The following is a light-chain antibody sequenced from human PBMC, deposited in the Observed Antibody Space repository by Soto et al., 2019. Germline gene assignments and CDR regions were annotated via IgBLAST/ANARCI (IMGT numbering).Light chain of an antibody. Sequence: DIQMTQSPSSLSASVGDRVTIACRASQTISSHLNWYQQQPGKAPNLLIYAASSLQSGVPSRFSGSGSGTNFTLTISSLQPEDFVTYYCQQSYGNPRTFGPGTKVEIK. J-gene: IGKJ1*01. CDR1: QTISSH. CDR3: QQSYGNPRT. CDR2: AAS. V-gene: IGKV1-39*01.